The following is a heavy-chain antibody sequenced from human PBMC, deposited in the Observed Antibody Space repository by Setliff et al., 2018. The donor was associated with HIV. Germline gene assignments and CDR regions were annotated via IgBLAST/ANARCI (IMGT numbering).Heavy chain of an antibody. Sequence: GESLKISCKDSGDKFPNYYLGWVRQMPGKGLEWMGIIYPGDSDIRYSPSFQGQVTISADKSISTAYLQWSSLKASDTAMYFCARRGGSYSDAFDIWGQGTMVTVSS. J-gene: IGHJ3*02. CDR2: IYPGDSDI. D-gene: IGHD1-26*01. V-gene: IGHV5-51*01. CDR3: ARRGGSYSDAFDI. CDR1: GDKFPNYY.